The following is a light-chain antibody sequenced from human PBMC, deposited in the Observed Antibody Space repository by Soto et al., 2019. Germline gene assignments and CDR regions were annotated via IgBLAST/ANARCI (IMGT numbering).Light chain of an antibody. J-gene: IGLJ1*01. CDR2: DVS. CDR1: SSDVGGYNY. V-gene: IGLV2-14*03. Sequence: QSALTQPASVSGSPGQSITISCTGTSSDVGGYNYVSWYQHHPGKAPKLIIFDVSNRPSGISNRFSGSKSGNTASLTISGLQAEDEADYYCISYKSSSPYVFGTGTKVTVL. CDR3: ISYKSSSPYV.